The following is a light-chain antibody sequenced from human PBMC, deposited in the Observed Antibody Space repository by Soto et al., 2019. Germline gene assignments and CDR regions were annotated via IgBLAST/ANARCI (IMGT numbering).Light chain of an antibody. Sequence: SYDLTQPPSVSVAPGQTAKITCGGANIGSKSVHWYQQKPGQAPVLVVYADSDRPSGIPERVSGSNSGNTATLTISRVEAGDEAEYYCQVWDTRSDQYVFGTGTKVTV. CDR2: ADS. V-gene: IGLV3-21*02. CDR1: NIGSKS. J-gene: IGLJ1*01. CDR3: QVWDTRSDQYV.